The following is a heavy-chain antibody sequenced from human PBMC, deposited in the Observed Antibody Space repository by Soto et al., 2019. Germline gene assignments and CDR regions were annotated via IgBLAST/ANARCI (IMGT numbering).Heavy chain of an antibody. J-gene: IGHJ5*02. V-gene: IGHV4-39*02. CDR1: GGTIRSSNYY. Sequence: SETLSLTCSVSGGTIRSSNYYWAWIRQPPGKGLEWIGSIDYSGSTYYNPSLKSRVTISVDTSKNHFSLKLGSVTAADTALYYCSRRAPEGFDPWGQGTLVTVSS. CDR3: SRRAPEGFDP. CDR2: IDYSGST.